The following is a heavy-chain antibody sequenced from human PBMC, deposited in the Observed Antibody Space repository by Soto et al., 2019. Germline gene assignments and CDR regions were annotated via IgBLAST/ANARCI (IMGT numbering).Heavy chain of an antibody. Sequence: GASVKVSCKASGGTFSSYAISWVRQAPGQGLEWMGGTTPIFGTANYAQKFQGRVTITADESTSTAYMELSSLRSEDTAVYYCARGGSSSWYFGWFDPWGQGTLVTVSS. D-gene: IGHD6-13*01. CDR3: ARGGSSSWYFGWFDP. V-gene: IGHV1-69*13. CDR2: TTPIFGTA. CDR1: GGTFSSYA. J-gene: IGHJ5*02.